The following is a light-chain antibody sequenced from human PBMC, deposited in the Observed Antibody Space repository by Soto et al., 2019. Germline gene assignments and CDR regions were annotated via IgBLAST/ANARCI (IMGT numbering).Light chain of an antibody. CDR1: QNIRTY. Sequence: DIPMTQSPSTLSASVGVRVTITCRASQNIRTYVNSYQHQPGKVPKLLIYTASSLQSGVPSRFSGSGSATDFSLTISSLQPEDFANYYCQQSYSSPRYTFGQGTKVDIK. J-gene: IGKJ2*01. CDR2: TAS. CDR3: QQSYSSPRYT. V-gene: IGKV1-39*01.